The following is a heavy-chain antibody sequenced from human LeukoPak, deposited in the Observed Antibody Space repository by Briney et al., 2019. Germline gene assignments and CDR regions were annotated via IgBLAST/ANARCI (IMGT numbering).Heavy chain of an antibody. Sequence: PSETLSLTCTVSGGSISSSSYYWGWIRQPPGKGLEWIGYIYYSGSTNYNPSLKSRVTISVDTSKNQLSLKLSSVTAADTAVYYCARHMRFLVLDYYYGMDVWGQGTTVTVSS. CDR2: IYYSGST. V-gene: IGHV4-61*05. CDR3: ARHMRFLVLDYYYGMDV. J-gene: IGHJ6*02. D-gene: IGHD3-3*01. CDR1: GGSISSSSYY.